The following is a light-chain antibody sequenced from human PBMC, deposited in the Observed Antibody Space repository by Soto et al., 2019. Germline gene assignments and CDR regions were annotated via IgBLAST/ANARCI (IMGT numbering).Light chain of an antibody. J-gene: IGLJ2*01. CDR3: CSYTSSTTPL. CDR2: DVS. CDR1: NSDVGGYNY. V-gene: IGLV2-11*01. Sequence: QSVLSQPRSVSGSPGQSVTISCTGTNSDVGGYNYVSWYQQHPGKAPKLILYDVSKRPSGVPDRFSGSKSANTASLTISGLQAEDEADYYCCSYTSSTTPLFGGGTKVTVL.